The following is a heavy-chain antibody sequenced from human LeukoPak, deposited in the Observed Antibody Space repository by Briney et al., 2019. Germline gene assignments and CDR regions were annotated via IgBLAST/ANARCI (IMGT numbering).Heavy chain of an antibody. Sequence: PSETLSLTCTVSGGSVSSYYWNWIRQPPGKGLEWIGYIYYSGSTYYNPSLKSRVTISVDTSKNQFSLKLSSVTAADTAVYYCARAAPRPADTAIIMYYSDYWGQGTLVTVSS. CDR3: ARAAPRPADTAIIMYYSDY. J-gene: IGHJ4*02. CDR2: IYYSGST. D-gene: IGHD5-18*01. CDR1: GGSVSSYY. V-gene: IGHV4-59*06.